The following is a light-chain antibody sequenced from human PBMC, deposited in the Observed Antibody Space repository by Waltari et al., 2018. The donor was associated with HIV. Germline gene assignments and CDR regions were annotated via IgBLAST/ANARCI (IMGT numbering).Light chain of an antibody. Sequence: QSALTQSASVSGSPGQSITISCTGTSPNIGSYNLVPWYQQHPGKAPKVIIYEVNKRPSGVSNRFSGSTSGSTASLTISGLQAEDEADYYCCSYAGSSNVVFGGGTKLTVL. V-gene: IGLV2-23*02. J-gene: IGLJ2*01. CDR1: SPNIGSYNL. CDR3: CSYAGSSNVV. CDR2: EVN.